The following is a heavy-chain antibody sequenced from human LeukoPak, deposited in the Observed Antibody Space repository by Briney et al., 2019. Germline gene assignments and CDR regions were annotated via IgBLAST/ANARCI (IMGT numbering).Heavy chain of an antibody. CDR2: ISSSSSYI. V-gene: IGHV3-21*01. CDR3: ARGAVGVVVPAAQARFDP. D-gene: IGHD2-2*01. J-gene: IGHJ5*02. Sequence: PGGSLRLSCAASGFTFSSYSMNWVRQAPGKGLEWVSSISSSSSYIYYADSVKGRFTISRDNAKNSLYLQMNSLRAEDTVVYYCARGAVGVVVPAAQARFDPWGQGTLVTVSS. CDR1: GFTFSSYS.